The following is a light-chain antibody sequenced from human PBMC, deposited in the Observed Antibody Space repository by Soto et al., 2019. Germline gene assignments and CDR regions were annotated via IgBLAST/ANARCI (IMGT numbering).Light chain of an antibody. V-gene: IGLV2-23*03. J-gene: IGLJ3*02. CDR3: CSSAGSSTFK. CDR2: EGN. CDR1: SSDVGSYNL. Sequence: QSALTQPASVSGSPGQSITISCTGTSSDVGSYNLVSWYQQHPGKAPKLMIYEGNKRPSGVSNRFSGSKSGNTASLTISGLQAEDEADYYCCSSAGSSTFKFGGGTKLTVL.